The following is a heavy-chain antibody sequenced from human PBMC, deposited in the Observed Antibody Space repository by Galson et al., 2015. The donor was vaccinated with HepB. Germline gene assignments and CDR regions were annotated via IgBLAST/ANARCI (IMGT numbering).Heavy chain of an antibody. CDR1: GFTFSNAW. Sequence: SLRLSCAASGFTFSNAWMSWVRQAPGKGLEWVGRIKSKTDGGTTDYAAPVKGRFTISRDDSKNTLYLQMNSLRAEDTAVYYCARDIRYCSGVGCYYVTPHYWGQGTLVTVSS. D-gene: IGHD2-15*01. J-gene: IGHJ4*02. V-gene: IGHV3-15*01. CDR3: ARDIRYCSGVGCYYVTPHY. CDR2: IKSKTDGGTT.